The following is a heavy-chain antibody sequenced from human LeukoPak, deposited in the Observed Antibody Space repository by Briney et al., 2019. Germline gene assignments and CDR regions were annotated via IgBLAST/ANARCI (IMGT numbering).Heavy chain of an antibody. Sequence: PGGSLRLSCAASGFTFSTYGMNWVRQAPGKGLEWVTFIRYDGSNKDYAGSVKGRFTISRDNSKNTLYLQMNSLRAEDTAVYYCARGNPLLMITFGGLFDYWGQGTLVTVSS. V-gene: IGHV3-30*02. J-gene: IGHJ4*02. CDR1: GFTFSTYG. D-gene: IGHD3-16*01. CDR3: ARGNPLLMITFGGLFDY. CDR2: IRYDGSNK.